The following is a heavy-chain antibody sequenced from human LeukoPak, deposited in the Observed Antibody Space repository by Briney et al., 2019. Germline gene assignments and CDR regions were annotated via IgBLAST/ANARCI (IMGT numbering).Heavy chain of an antibody. CDR3: TRREIPSSGWDY. CDR2: VYPGDSDT. V-gene: IGHV5-51*01. CDR1: GYRFTSYW. J-gene: IGHJ4*02. D-gene: IGHD6-19*01. Sequence: GESLKISCKTSGYRFTSYWIGWVRQMPGKGLEWMGIVYPGDSDTRYSPSFQGQVTISVDKSISTAYLQWNSLKASDSAMYYCTRREIPSSGWDYWGQGTLVTASS.